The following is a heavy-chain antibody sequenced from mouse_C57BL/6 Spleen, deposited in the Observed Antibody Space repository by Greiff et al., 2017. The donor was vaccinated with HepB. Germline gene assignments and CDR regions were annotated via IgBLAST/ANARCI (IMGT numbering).Heavy chain of an antibody. CDR3: ARVPVYWYFDV. CDR1: GFTFSDYY. Sequence: EVKLVESEGGLVQPGSSMKLSCTASGFTFSDYYMAWVRQVPEKGLEWVANINYDGSSTYYLDSLKSRFIISRDNAKNILYLQMSSLKSEDTATYYCARVPVYWYFDVWGTGTTVTVSS. CDR2: INYDGSST. V-gene: IGHV5-16*01. J-gene: IGHJ1*03. D-gene: IGHD5-1*01.